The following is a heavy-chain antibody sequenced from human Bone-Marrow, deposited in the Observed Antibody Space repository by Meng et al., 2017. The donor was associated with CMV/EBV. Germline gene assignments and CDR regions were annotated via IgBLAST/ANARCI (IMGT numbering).Heavy chain of an antibody. CDR2: ISYDGSTK. CDR3: ASSRGGGYYGSGYSG. J-gene: IGHJ4*02. Sequence: GESLKISCAASGFTFSRYVMHWVRQAPGKGLDWVAVISYDGSTKYYADSVKGRFTISKDNSKNILYLQMNSLRSEDTAVYYCASSRGGGYYGSGYSGWGQTTLVTVSS. D-gene: IGHD3-10*01. CDR1: GFTFSRYV. V-gene: IGHV3-30-3*01.